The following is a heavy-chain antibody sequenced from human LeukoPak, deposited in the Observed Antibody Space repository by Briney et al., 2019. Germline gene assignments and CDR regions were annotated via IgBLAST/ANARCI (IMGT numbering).Heavy chain of an antibody. Sequence: SETLSLTCAVYGGPFSGYYWTWLRQTPEKGLEGIGEMNPSGSTSYNPSLKNRVTISVDTSKNQFSLKLSSVTAADMAVYYCARGRQDVTMIVVVMTAVSYYLDVWGKGTTVTVS. CDR3: ARGRQDVTMIVVVMTAVSYYLDV. D-gene: IGHD3-22*01. V-gene: IGHV4-34*01. J-gene: IGHJ6*03. CDR1: GGPFSGYY. CDR2: MNPSGST.